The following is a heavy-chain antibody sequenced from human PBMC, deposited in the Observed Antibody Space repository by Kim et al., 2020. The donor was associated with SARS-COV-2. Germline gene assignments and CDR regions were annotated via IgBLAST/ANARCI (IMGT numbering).Heavy chain of an antibody. J-gene: IGHJ5*02. D-gene: IGHD3-22*01. Sequence: PPLKSRVTISVDTSKNQFSLKLSSVTAADTAVYYCARHPIVVVTKGWFDPWGQGTLVTVSS. CDR3: ARHPIVVVTKGWFDP. V-gene: IGHV4-39*01.